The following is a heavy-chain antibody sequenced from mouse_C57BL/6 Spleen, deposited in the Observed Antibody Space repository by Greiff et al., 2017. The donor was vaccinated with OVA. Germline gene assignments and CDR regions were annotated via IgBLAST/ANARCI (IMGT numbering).Heavy chain of an antibody. J-gene: IGHJ4*01. V-gene: IGHV1-59*01. CDR3: ARSLAFYYGSSRYYAMDY. CDR2: IDPSDSYT. D-gene: IGHD1-1*01. CDR1: GYTFTSYW. Sequence: QVQLKESGAELVRPGTSVKLSCKASGYTFTSYWMHWVKQRPGQGLEWIGVIDPSDSYTNYNQKFKGKATLTVDTSSSTAYMQLSSLTSEDSAVYYCARSLAFYYGSSRYYAMDYWGQGTSVTVSS.